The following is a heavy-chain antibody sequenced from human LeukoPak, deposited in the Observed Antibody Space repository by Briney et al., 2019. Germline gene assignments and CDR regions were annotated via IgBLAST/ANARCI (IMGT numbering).Heavy chain of an antibody. CDR2: IYYSGST. CDR3: ARDSGYYYRGFDP. Sequence: SETLSLTCTVSGGSISSYYWGWIRQPPGKGLEWIGYIYYSGSTNYNPSLKSRVTISVDTSKNQFSLKLSSVTAADTAVYYCARDSGYYYRGFDPWGQGTLVTVSS. J-gene: IGHJ5*02. V-gene: IGHV4-59*01. D-gene: IGHD3-22*01. CDR1: GGSISSYY.